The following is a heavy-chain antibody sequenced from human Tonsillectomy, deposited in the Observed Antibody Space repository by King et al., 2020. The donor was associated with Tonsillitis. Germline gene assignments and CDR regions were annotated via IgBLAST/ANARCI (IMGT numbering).Heavy chain of an antibody. J-gene: IGHJ4*02. D-gene: IGHD6-13*01. CDR3: ARASGIAAGATFDY. Sequence: QLVQSGGGLVKPGGSLRLSCAASGFTFSSYSMNWVRQAPGKGLEWVSCISSSSNYIYYADSVKGRFTISRDNAKNSLYLQMNSLRGEDMAVYYCARASGIAAGATFDYWGQGTLVTVSS. V-gene: IGHV3-21*01. CDR1: GFTFSSYS. CDR2: ISSSSNYI.